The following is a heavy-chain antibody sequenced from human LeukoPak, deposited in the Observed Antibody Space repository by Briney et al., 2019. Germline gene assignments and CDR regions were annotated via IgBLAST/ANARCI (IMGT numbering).Heavy chain of an antibody. V-gene: IGHV4-59*01. D-gene: IGHD6-13*01. CDR3: ARFRRSAAGTDYYYYGMDV. J-gene: IGHJ6*02. CDR1: GGSISSYY. CDR2: IYYSGST. Sequence: SETLSLTCTVSGGSISSYYWSWIRQPPGKGLEWIGYIYYSGSTNYNPSLKSRVTISVGTSKNQFSLKLSSVTAADTAVYYCARFRRSAAGTDYYYYGMDVWGQGTTVTVSS.